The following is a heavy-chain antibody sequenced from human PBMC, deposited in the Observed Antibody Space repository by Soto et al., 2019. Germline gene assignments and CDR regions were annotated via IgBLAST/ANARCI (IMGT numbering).Heavy chain of an antibody. J-gene: IGHJ4*02. CDR3: ARASNWNYVYFDY. V-gene: IGHV4-31*02. CDR1: GGSISSGGYY. Sequence: SETLSLTCTVSGGSISSGGYYRSWIRQHPGKGLEWIGYIYYSGSTYYNPSLKSRVTISVDTSKNQFSLKLSSVTAADTAVYYCARASNWNYVYFDYWGQGPLVTVSS. CDR2: IYYSGST. D-gene: IGHD1-7*01.